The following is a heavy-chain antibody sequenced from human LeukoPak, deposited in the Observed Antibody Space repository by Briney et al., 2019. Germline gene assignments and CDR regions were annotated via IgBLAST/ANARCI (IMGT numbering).Heavy chain of an antibody. CDR1: GGTFSSYA. CDR2: IIPIFGTA. J-gene: IGHJ5*02. D-gene: IGHD2-2*01. CDR3: ARYCSSTSCYHNWFDP. Sequence: GSSVKVSCKASGGTFSSYAISWVRQAPGQGLEWMGGIIPIFGTANYAQKFQGRVTITTDESTSTAYMELSSLRSEDTAVYYCARYCSSTSCYHNWFDPWGQGTLVIVSS. V-gene: IGHV1-69*05.